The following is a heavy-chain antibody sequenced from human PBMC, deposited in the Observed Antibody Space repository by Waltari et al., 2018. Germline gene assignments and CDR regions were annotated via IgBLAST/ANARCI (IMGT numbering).Heavy chain of an antibody. Sequence: QVQLVQSGAEVKKPGSSVTVSCKASGGTFSSYTIRWMRQAPGPGLEWMGRIIPILGIANYAQKFQGRVTITADKSTSTAYMELSSLRSEDTAVYYCARGPHSSGWGDYYYYGMDVWGQGTTVTVSS. CDR1: GGTFSSYT. V-gene: IGHV1-69*02. CDR2: IIPILGIA. D-gene: IGHD6-19*01. J-gene: IGHJ6*02. CDR3: ARGPHSSGWGDYYYYGMDV.